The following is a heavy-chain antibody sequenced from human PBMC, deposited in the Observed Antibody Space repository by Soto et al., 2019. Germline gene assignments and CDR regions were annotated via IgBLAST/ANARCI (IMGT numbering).Heavy chain of an antibody. Sequence: ETLSLTCTVSGGSISGYYWTWIRQPPGKGLEWIGYIYYTGITNYNPSLETRLTISVDTSKNQFSLKVNSVTAADTAVYYCARDLWFGGTHYGMDVWGQGTTVTVSS. J-gene: IGHJ6*02. V-gene: IGHV4-59*01. CDR2: IYYTGIT. CDR1: GGSISGYY. D-gene: IGHD3-10*01. CDR3: ARDLWFGGTHYGMDV.